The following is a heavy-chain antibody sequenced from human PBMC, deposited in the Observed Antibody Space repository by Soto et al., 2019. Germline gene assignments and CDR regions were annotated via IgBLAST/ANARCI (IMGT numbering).Heavy chain of an antibody. CDR3: AKEPGGSSGYYDGFYFDY. CDR2: ISYDGSNK. CDR1: GFTFSSYG. Sequence: QVQLVESGGGVVQPGRSLRLSCAASGFTFSSYGMHWVRQAPGKGLEWVAVISYDGSNKYYADSVKGRFTISRDNSKNTLYLQMNSLRAEDTAVYYCAKEPGGSSGYYDGFYFDYWGQGTLVTVSS. J-gene: IGHJ4*02. V-gene: IGHV3-30*18. D-gene: IGHD3-22*01.